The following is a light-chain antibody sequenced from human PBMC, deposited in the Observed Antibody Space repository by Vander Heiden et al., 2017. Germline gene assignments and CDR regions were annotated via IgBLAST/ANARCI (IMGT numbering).Light chain of an antibody. V-gene: IGLV7-43*01. J-gene: IGLJ2*01. CDR3: LLYYGGVQV. Sequence: QTVVTQEPSLTVSPGGPVTLTCASSTGAVTSGQYPNWFQQKPGQAPRALIYGTTNKHSWTPARFSGSLLGGKAALTLSGVQPEDEAEYYCLLYYGGVQVFGGGTKLTVL. CDR1: TGAVTSGQY. CDR2: GTT.